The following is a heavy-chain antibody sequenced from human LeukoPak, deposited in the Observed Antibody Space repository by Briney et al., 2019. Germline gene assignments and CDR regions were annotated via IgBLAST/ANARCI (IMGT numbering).Heavy chain of an antibody. CDR2: ISYDGSDK. J-gene: IGHJ4*02. CDR1: GFTFSSYA. V-gene: IGHV3-30*04. Sequence: GSLRLSCAASGFTFSSYAMHWVRQAPGKGLEWVAVISYDGSDKYNADSVKGRFTISRDNSENTLFLQMNSLRAEDTAVYYCARDSRGPYDRSGYYYFGYWGQGTLVTVSS. CDR3: ARDSRGPYDRSGYYYFGY. D-gene: IGHD3-22*01.